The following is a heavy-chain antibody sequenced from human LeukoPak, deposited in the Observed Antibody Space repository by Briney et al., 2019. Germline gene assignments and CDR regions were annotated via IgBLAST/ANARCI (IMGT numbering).Heavy chain of an antibody. CDR1: GGSISNYY. CDR2: IHYSGST. J-gene: IGHJ6*03. Sequence: KTSETLSLTCTVSGGSISNYYWSWIRQPPGKGLEWIGYIHYSGSTSYNPSLKSQVTISVDTSKNQFSLKLRFVTPADTAVFYCARTTEGYCSGGNCYYYYYYMDVWGKGTTVTVSS. V-gene: IGHV4-59*01. CDR3: ARTTEGYCSGGNCYYYYYYMDV. D-gene: IGHD2-15*01.